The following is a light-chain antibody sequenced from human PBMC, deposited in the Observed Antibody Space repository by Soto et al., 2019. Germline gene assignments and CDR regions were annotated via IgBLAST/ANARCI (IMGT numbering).Light chain of an antibody. CDR2: GAS. CDR1: QSVSSN. V-gene: IGKV3-15*01. Sequence: EIVMTQSPATLSVSPGERATLSCRASQSVSSNLAWYQQKPGQAPRLLIYGASTRATNIPARFSGSGSGTEFTLTISRLQSEDFAVYYCQQYNYWPPLTFGGGTKVEIK. J-gene: IGKJ4*01. CDR3: QQYNYWPPLT.